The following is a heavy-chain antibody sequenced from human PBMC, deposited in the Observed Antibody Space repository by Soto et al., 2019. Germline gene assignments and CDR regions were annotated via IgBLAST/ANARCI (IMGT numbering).Heavy chain of an antibody. J-gene: IGHJ4*02. CDR3: ARVLMTTVTNFDY. CDR2: IKHSGST. CDR1: CGSFSGYY. V-gene: IGHV4-34*01. Sequence: SEPLSLTCAVYCGSFSGYYWRWIRQPPGKGLEWIGEIKHSGSTNYNPSLKRRVTISVDTAKNQFSLKLSSVTAADTAVYYCARVLMTTVTNFDYWGQGTLVTVS. D-gene: IGHD4-4*01.